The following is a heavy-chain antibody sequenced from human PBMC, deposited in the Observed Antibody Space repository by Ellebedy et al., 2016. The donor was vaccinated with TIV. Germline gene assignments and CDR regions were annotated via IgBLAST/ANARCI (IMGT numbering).Heavy chain of an antibody. D-gene: IGHD3-10*01. J-gene: IGHJ4*02. V-gene: IGHV3-48*04. Sequence: GGSLRLXCAASGFTFSSYSMNWVRQAPGKGLEWVSYISSSSSTIYYADSVKGRFTISRDNAKNSLYLQMNSLRAEDTAVYYCARNVVVRGAIADYWGQGTLVTVSS. CDR3: ARNVVVRGAIADY. CDR1: GFTFSSYS. CDR2: ISSSSSTI.